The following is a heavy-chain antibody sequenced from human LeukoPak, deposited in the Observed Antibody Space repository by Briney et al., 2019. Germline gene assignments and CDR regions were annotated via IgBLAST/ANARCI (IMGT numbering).Heavy chain of an antibody. J-gene: IGHJ4*02. D-gene: IGHD6-6*01. CDR3: ARVGGAARSYFDY. CDR1: GGTFSSYA. Sequence: SVKVSCKASGGTFSSYAISWVRQAPGQGLEWMGGIIPIFGTANYAQKFQGRATITTDESTSTAYMELSSLRSEDTAAYYCARVGGAARSYFDYWGQGTLVTVSS. CDR2: IIPIFGTA. V-gene: IGHV1-69*05.